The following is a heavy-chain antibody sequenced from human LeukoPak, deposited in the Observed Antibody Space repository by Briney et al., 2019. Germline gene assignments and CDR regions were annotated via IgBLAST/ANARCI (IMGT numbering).Heavy chain of an antibody. J-gene: IGHJ4*02. D-gene: IGHD2-15*01. V-gene: IGHV3-23*01. CDR1: GFTFSSYP. Sequence: GGSLRLSCAASGFTFSSYPMHWVRQAPGKGLEWVSAISDTGNTYHADSVKGRFTISRDSSKNTLFLQMNRLRPEDAAVYYCAKAPVTTCRGAFCYPFDYWGLGTLVTVSS. CDR2: ISDTGNT. CDR3: AKAPVTTCRGAFCYPFDY.